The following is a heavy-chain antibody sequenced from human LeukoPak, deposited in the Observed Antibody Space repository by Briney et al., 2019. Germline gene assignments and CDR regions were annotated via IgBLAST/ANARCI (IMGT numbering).Heavy chain of an antibody. Sequence: GESLKISCRGSGYSFSDYWIGWVRQMPGEGLEWMGLISASGSDFRNSPSFEGQVTISVDKPINTAYLQWSRLRASDTAIYYCARRPSVTGAPFDYWGQGTLVTVSS. V-gene: IGHV5-51*01. J-gene: IGHJ4*02. CDR3: ARRPSVTGAPFDY. D-gene: IGHD2-8*02. CDR2: ISASGSDF. CDR1: GYSFSDYW.